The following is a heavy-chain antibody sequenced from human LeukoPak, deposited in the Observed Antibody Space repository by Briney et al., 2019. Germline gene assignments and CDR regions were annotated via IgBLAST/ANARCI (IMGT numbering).Heavy chain of an antibody. CDR3: ARHATWLVLGYNWFDP. CDR2: IYYSGST. D-gene: IGHD6-19*01. Sequence: SETLSLTCTVSGGSISSSSYYWGWIRQPPGKGLEWIGSIYYSGSTYYNPSLKSRVTISVDTSKNQFSLKLSSVTAADTAVYYCARHATWLVLGYNWFDPWGQGTLVTVSS. CDR1: GGSISSSSYY. V-gene: IGHV4-39*01. J-gene: IGHJ5*02.